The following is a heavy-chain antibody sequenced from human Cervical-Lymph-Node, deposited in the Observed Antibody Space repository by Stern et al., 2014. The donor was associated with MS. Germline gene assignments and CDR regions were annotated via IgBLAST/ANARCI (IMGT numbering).Heavy chain of an antibody. CDR1: GFTFSNAW. CDR3: TTVMTTVNKWSY. V-gene: IGHV3-15*01. CDR2: IKSKTDGGTA. D-gene: IGHD4-11*01. Sequence: EVQLVESGGGLVKPGGSLRLSCAASGFTFSNAWMSWVRQAPGKGLEWGGRIKSKTDGGTADFAAPVKGRFTISRDDSKNTLYLQMNSLKTEDTAVYYCTTVMTTVNKWSYWGQGTLVTVSS. J-gene: IGHJ4*02.